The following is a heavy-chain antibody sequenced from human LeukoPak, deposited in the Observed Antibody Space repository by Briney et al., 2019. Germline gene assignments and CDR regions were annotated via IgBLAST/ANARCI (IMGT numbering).Heavy chain of an antibody. Sequence: ASVKVSCKASGYTFTSYGISWVRQAPGQGLEWMGWISAYNGNTNYAQKLQGRVTMTTDTSTSTAYTELRSLRSDDTAVYYCARLRGGSTGAFDIWGQGTMVTVSS. CDR1: GYTFTSYG. D-gene: IGHD2-15*01. CDR2: ISAYNGNT. CDR3: ARLRGGSTGAFDI. J-gene: IGHJ3*02. V-gene: IGHV1-18*01.